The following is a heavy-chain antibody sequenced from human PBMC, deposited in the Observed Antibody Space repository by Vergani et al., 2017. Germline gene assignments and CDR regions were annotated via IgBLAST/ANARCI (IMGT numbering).Heavy chain of an antibody. J-gene: IGHJ3*02. CDR2: IYYRGST. CDR1: GGSISSGGYY. CDR3: ARDRGSRGYDEDAFDI. Sequence: QVQLQESGPGLVKPSQPLSLTCTVSGGSISSGGYYWSWIRQHPGKGLEWIGYIYYRGSTYYNPSLKSRVTILVDTSKNQFSLKLSSVTAADTAVYYCARDRGSRGYDEDAFDIWGQGTMVTVSS. V-gene: IGHV4-31*03. D-gene: IGHD5-12*01.